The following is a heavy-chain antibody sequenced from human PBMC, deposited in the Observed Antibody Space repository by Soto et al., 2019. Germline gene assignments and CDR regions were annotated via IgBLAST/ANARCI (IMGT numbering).Heavy chain of an antibody. J-gene: IGHJ3*02. CDR3: ARPRLRCYIRSTSCYSDAFDI. CDR2: INHSGST. CDR1: GGSFSGYY. Sequence: SETLSLTCAVYGGSFSGYYWSWIRQPPGKGLEWIGEINHSGSTNYNPSLKSRVTISVDTSKNQFSLKLSSVTAADTAVYYCARPRLRCYIRSTSCYSDAFDIWGQGTMVTVSS. V-gene: IGHV4-34*01. D-gene: IGHD2-2*01.